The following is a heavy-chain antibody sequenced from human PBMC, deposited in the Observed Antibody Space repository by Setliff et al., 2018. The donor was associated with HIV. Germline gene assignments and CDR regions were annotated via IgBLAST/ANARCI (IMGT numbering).Heavy chain of an antibody. V-gene: IGHV4-61*01. Sequence: SETLSLTCTVSGDSVSSRSYYWSWIRQPPGKGLEWIGYIYYSGSTNYNPSLKSRVTMSVDTSKNQFSLKLSSVTAADTAVYYCARDVDTPYMDVWGKGTTVTVSS. CDR2: IYYSGST. D-gene: IGHD5-18*01. CDR1: GDSVSSRSYY. CDR3: ARDVDTPYMDV. J-gene: IGHJ6*03.